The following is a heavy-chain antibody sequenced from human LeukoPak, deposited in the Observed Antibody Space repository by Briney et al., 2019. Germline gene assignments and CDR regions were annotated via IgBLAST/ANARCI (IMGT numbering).Heavy chain of an antibody. CDR2: TYPGDSDT. CDR1: GYSFSTYW. D-gene: IGHD1-26*01. CDR3: ARGGIVGATRSYFDY. Sequence: GESLKISCKGSGYSFSTYWIGWVRQMPGKGMEWVGITYPGDSDTRYSPSFQGQVTLSADKSISTAYLQWSSLKAADTAMYYCARGGIVGATRSYFDYWGQGTLVTVSS. V-gene: IGHV5-51*01. J-gene: IGHJ4*02.